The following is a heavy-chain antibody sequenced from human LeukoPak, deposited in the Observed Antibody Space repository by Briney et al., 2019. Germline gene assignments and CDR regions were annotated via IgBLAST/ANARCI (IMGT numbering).Heavy chain of an antibody. Sequence: ASVKVSCKASGYTFTGYYMHWVRRAPGQGLEWMGWINPNSGGTNYAQKFQGRVTMTRDTSISTAYMELSRLRSDDTAVYYCASGPNSPIAVAGPDNWFDPWGQGTLVTVSS. J-gene: IGHJ5*02. CDR1: GYTFTGYY. D-gene: IGHD6-19*01. CDR2: INPNSGGT. CDR3: ASGPNSPIAVAGPDNWFDP. V-gene: IGHV1-2*02.